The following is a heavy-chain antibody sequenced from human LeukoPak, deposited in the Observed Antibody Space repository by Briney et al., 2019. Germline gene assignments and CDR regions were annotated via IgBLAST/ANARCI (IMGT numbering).Heavy chain of an antibody. CDR2: ISPYNGYT. CDR1: GYTFTSYG. Sequence: ASVKVSCKASGYTFTSYGISWVRQAPGQGLEWMGWISPYNGYTKVAQKVQGRVTMTTDTSTSTAYMELRSLRSDDTAVYYCGRPYGDYDYYMDVWGKGTTVTVSS. V-gene: IGHV1-18*01. J-gene: IGHJ6*03. D-gene: IGHD4-17*01. CDR3: GRPYGDYDYYMDV.